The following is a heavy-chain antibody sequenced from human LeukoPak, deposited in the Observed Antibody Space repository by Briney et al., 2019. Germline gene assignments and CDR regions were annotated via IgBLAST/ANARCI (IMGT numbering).Heavy chain of an antibody. J-gene: IGHJ6*03. CDR1: GFTFSTYA. V-gene: IGHV3-30*04. CDR3: ARGQGYESYYYMDV. Sequence: GGSLRLSCAASGFTFSTYAIHWVRQAPGKGLEWVAVISFDGVNTFYADSVKGRFTVSRDNSNNTVYLQMNNLRPEDTAVFYCARGQGYESYYYMDVWGKGTTVSVSS. CDR2: ISFDGVNT. D-gene: IGHD2-2*01.